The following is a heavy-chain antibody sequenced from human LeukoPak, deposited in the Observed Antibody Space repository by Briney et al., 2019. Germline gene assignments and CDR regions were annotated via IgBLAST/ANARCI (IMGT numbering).Heavy chain of an antibody. CDR1: GFTFSSYS. Sequence: GGSLRLSCAASGFTFSSYSMNWVRQAPGKGLEWVSSISRSSSYIYYADSVKGRFTISRDNAKNSLYLQMNSLRAEDTAVYYCARGRGYSSTDYFDYWGQGTLVTVSS. V-gene: IGHV3-21*01. D-gene: IGHD5-18*01. J-gene: IGHJ4*02. CDR3: ARGRGYSSTDYFDY. CDR2: ISRSSSYI.